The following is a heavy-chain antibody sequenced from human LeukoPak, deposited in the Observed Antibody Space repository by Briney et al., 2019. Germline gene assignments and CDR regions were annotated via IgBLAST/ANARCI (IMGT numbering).Heavy chain of an antibody. CDR1: GGSFTDYF. J-gene: IGHJ4*02. CDR3: TRDRAHGTQDY. V-gene: IGHV4-39*07. CDR2: IYYSGRT. D-gene: IGHD1-26*01. Sequence: SETLSPTCTVSGGSFTDYFWGWIRQPPGKGLEWIGSIYYSGRTFYNPSLKNRVSISLDTSKGQFSLNLDSVTAADTAVYFCTRDRAHGTQDYWGQGTLVTVS.